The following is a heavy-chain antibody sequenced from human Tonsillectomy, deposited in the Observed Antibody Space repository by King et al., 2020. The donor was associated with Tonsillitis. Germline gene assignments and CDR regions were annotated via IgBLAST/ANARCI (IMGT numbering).Heavy chain of an antibody. CDR2: ISGAGGIT. CDR1: GFTFSSYA. V-gene: IGHV3-23*04. CDR3: AKDLYDSSGYHFDY. Sequence: VQLVESGGDLVQPGGSLRLSCAASGFTFSSYAMNWVRQAPGKGLEWVSAISGAGGITYYADSVKGRFTISRDNSKNNLYLQMTSLRAEDTAVYYCAKDLYDSSGYHFDYWGQGTLVTVSS. D-gene: IGHD3-22*01. J-gene: IGHJ4*02.